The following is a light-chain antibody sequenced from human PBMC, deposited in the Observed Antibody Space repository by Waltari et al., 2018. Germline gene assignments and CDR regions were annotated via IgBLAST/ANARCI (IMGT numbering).Light chain of an antibody. CDR2: VNSDGSH. J-gene: IGLJ3*02. V-gene: IGLV4-69*01. CDR1: SGHSSNV. Sequence: QLVLTQSPSASAPLGAPVNLTCTLSSGHSSNVIAWLPQQPEKGPRYLMKVNSDGSHSKGDKIPDLFSGASSGTEHYLTIASLQSEDEADYYCQTGGHGTWVFGGGTKLTVL. CDR3: QTGGHGTWV.